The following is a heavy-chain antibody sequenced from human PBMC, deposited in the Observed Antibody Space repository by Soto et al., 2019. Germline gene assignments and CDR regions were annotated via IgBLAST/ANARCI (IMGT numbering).Heavy chain of an antibody. CDR1: GFSLSTSGVG. D-gene: IGHD6-6*01. CDR2: IYWDDDK. V-gene: IGHV2-5*02. J-gene: IGHJ6*03. CDR3: AHSRPEYSSSQYYYYMDV. Sequence: QITLKESGPTLVKPTQTLTLTCTFSGFSLSTSGVGVGWIRQPPGKALEWLALIYWDDDKRYSPSLKSRLTITKDTSQNQLVRTITNMDPVDTATDYCAHSRPEYSSSQYYYYMDVWGKGTTVTVSS.